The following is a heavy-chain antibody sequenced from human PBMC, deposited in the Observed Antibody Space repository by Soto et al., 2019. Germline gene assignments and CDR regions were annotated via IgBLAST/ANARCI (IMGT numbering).Heavy chain of an antibody. CDR2: IYSGGST. CDR3: ARGGLYSGYDPPFDY. D-gene: IGHD5-12*01. Sequence: PGGSLRLSCAASGFTVSSNYMSWVRQAPGKGLEWVSVIYSGGSTYYADSVKGRFTISRHNSKNTLYLQMNSLRAEDTAVYYCARGGLYSGYDPPFDYWGQGTLVTVSS. J-gene: IGHJ4*02. CDR1: GFTVSSNY. V-gene: IGHV3-53*04.